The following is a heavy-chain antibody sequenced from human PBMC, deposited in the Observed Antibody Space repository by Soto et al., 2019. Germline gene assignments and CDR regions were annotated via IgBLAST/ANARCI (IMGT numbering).Heavy chain of an antibody. CDR1: GFTFSSYS. CDR2: ISSSSSYI. J-gene: IGHJ4*02. CDR3: ARLEMATISPFDY. Sequence: EVQLVESGGGLVKPGGSLRLSCAASGFTFSSYSMNWVRQAPGKGLEWVSSISSSSSYIYYADSVKGRFTISRDNAKNSLYLQMNSLRAEDTAVYYCARLEMATISPFDYWGQGTLVTSPQ. V-gene: IGHV3-21*01. D-gene: IGHD5-12*01.